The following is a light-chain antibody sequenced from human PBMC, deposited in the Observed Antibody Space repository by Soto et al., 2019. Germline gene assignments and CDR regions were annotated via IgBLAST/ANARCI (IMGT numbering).Light chain of an antibody. J-gene: IGKJ4*01. V-gene: IGKV3-11*01. CDR2: DAS. CDR1: QSVGTS. CDR3: QQRSNWPLT. Sequence: EIVLTQSPASLSLSPGERATLSCRASQSVGTSLFWYQQKPGQAPRLLIYDASNRATGIPAGFTGSGSGTDFTLTISSLEPEDFAVYYCQQRSNWPLTFGGGTKIEIK.